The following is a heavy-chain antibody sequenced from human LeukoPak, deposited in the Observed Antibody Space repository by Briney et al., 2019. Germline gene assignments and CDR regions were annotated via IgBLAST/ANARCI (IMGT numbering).Heavy chain of an antibody. Sequence: PGGSLRLSCAASGFTVSSNYMSWVRQAPGKGLEWVSVIYSGDSTYYADSVKGRFTISKDNSKNTLYLQMNSLRAEDTAVYYCASLSPLYYDSSGYSYWGQGTLVTVSS. J-gene: IGHJ4*02. CDR3: ASLSPLYYDSSGYSY. V-gene: IGHV3-53*01. CDR1: GFTVSSNY. CDR2: IYSGDST. D-gene: IGHD3-22*01.